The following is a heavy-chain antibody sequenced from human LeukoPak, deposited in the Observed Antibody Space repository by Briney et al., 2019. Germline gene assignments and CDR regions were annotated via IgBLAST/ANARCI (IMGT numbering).Heavy chain of an antibody. Sequence: GGSLRLSCAASGFTFSSYAMSWVRQAPGKGLDWVSAISGSGGSTYYADSVKGRFTISRDNPNNTLYLQMNSLRAEDTAVYYCAKQRGIQLWSDYYFDYWGQGTLVTVSS. V-gene: IGHV3-23*01. CDR3: AKQRGIQLWSDYYFDY. CDR1: GFTFSSYA. CDR2: ISGSGGST. J-gene: IGHJ4*02. D-gene: IGHD5-18*01.